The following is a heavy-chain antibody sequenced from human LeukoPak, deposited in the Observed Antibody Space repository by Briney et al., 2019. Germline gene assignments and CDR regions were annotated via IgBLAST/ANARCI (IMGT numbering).Heavy chain of an antibody. CDR1: GLTFSDYS. D-gene: IGHD5-24*01. Sequence: PGGSLRLSCTASGLTFSDYSMNWVRQAPGKGLEWVSYISSTGNPRHYADSVKGRFTFSRDKSKNTLYLQMNSLRPEDSAVYYCASDPRDGGQNVWGKGTTVTVSS. V-gene: IGHV3-48*01. J-gene: IGHJ6*04. CDR3: ASDPRDGGQNV. CDR2: ISSTGNPR.